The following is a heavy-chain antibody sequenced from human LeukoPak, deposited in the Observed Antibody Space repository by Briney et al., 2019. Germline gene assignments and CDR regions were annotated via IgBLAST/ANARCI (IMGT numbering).Heavy chain of an antibody. D-gene: IGHD3-16*01. CDR2: IKQDGSER. CDR1: GFTFTAYW. Sequence: GGSLRLSCVGSGFTFTAYWMSWVRQAPGKGLEWVANIKQDGSERYYVDSVKGRFAISRDNAKNSQYLQMNSLRAEDTAIYYCATDGGPFGHWGQGILVTVSS. CDR3: ATDGGPFGH. V-gene: IGHV3-7*01. J-gene: IGHJ4*02.